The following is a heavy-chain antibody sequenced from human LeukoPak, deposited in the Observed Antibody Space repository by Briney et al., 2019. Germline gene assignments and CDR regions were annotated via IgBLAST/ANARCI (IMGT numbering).Heavy chain of an antibody. CDR2: INPSGGST. CDR3: ARDYRVGCTDGTCTPIDY. Sequence: ASVKVSCKASGYTFTSYYMHWVRQAPGQGLEWMGIINPSGGSTSYAQKFQGRVTMTRDTSTSTVYMELSSLRSEDTATYYCARDYRVGCTDGTCTPIDYWGQGTLVAVSS. D-gene: IGHD2-8*01. J-gene: IGHJ4*02. CDR1: GYTFTSYY. V-gene: IGHV1-46*01.